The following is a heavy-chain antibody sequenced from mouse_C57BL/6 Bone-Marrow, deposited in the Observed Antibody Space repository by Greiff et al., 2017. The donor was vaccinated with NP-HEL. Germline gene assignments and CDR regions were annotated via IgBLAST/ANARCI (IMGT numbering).Heavy chain of an antibody. D-gene: IGHD1-1*01. CDR3: ARKGGDDYGSSYGWYFDV. V-gene: IGHV1-42*01. Sequence: VHVKQSGPELVKPGASVKISCKASGYSFTGYYMNWVKQSPEKSLEWIGEINPSTGGTTYNKKFKAKATLTVDKSSSTAYMQLKSLTSEDSAVYYCARKGGDDYGSSYGWYFDVWGTGTTVTVST. CDR1: GYSFTGYY. J-gene: IGHJ1*03. CDR2: INPSTGGT.